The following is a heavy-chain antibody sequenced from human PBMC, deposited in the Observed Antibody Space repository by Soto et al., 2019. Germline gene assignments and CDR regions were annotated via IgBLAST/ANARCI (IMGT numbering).Heavy chain of an antibody. CDR3: AKTQTFNGYYNAFDY. CDR1: GFSFAGYA. CDR2: ISGGGGST. J-gene: IGHJ4*02. Sequence: GGSLRLSCAASGFSFAGYALTWVRQAPGKGLEWVAAISGGGGSTYYADSVKGRFTISRDNSMHTVFLQMNSLRTGDTALYFCAKTQTFNGYYNAFDYWGQGTRVTVS. D-gene: IGHD3-9*01. V-gene: IGHV3-23*01.